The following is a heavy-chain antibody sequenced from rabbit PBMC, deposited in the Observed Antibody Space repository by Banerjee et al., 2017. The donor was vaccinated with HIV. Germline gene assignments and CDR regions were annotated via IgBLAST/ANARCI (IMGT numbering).Heavy chain of an antibody. J-gene: IGHJ4*01. V-gene: IGHV1S40*01. D-gene: IGHD8-1*01. CDR1: GLDFSSRHW. CDR3: ARGSDNTFKL. Sequence: QSLEESGGDLVKPGASLTLTCTASGLDFSSRHWICWVRQAPGKGLEWIACIVTGSSGSTYYASWAKGRFTGSKISSTTVTLQMTSLTAADTATYFCARGSDNTFKLWGPGTLVTVS. CDR2: IVTGSSGST.